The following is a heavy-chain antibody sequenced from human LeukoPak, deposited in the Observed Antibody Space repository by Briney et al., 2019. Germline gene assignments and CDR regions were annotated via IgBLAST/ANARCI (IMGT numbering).Heavy chain of an antibody. D-gene: IGHD5-18*01. V-gene: IGHV3-74*01. J-gene: IGHJ4*02. Sequence: GGSLRLSCAASGFTFSVFWMFWVRHAPGQGLVWVSHISPDGRSTNYADSVKGRFTISRDNARNTLYLQLNSLTAEDTAVYYCAMGYKSAYSWDYWGQGTLVTVSS. CDR1: GFTFSVFW. CDR2: ISPDGRST. CDR3: AMGYKSAYSWDY.